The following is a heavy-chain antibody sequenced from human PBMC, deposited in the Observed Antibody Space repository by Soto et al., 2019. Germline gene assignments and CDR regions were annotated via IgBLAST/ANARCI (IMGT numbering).Heavy chain of an antibody. J-gene: IGHJ6*02. V-gene: IGHV4-31*03. CDR1: GGSISSGSYF. CDR2: INYSGNT. D-gene: IGHD3-16*01. Sequence: QVQLQESGPGLVKPSQTLSLTCTVSGGSISSGSYFWTWIRQHPGKGLEWIGYINYSGNTYYNPSLKSRVTISVDTSKNQFSLKLTSLTAADTAVYYCARALGSRFYYAMDVWGQGTAVTVSS. CDR3: ARALGSRFYYAMDV.